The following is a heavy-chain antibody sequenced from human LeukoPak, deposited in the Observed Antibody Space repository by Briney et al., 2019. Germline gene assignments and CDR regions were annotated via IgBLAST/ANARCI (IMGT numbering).Heavy chain of an antibody. J-gene: IGHJ5*02. CDR2: INYSGST. D-gene: IGHD3-3*01. CDR1: GGSISSYY. CDR3: ARAADYDFWSGYASSYNWFGP. V-gene: IGHV4-59*01. Sequence: SETLSLTCTVSGGSISSYYWSWIRQPPGKGLEWIGYINYSGSTNYNPSLKSRVTISVDTSKNQFSLKLSSVTAADTAVYYCARAADYDFWSGYASSYNWFGPWGQGTLVTVSS.